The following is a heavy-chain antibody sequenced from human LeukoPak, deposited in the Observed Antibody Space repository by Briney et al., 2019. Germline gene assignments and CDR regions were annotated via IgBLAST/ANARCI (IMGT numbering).Heavy chain of an antibody. Sequence: ASVKVSCKASGYTFTSYGISWVRQAPGQGLEWVGRISAYNGNTNYAQKFQGRVTLTTDTSTSTAYMELRSLRSEDTAVYYCASFSLSQAFYGWGQGTMVTVSS. CDR1: GYTFTSYG. J-gene: IGHJ3*01. CDR2: ISAYNGNT. D-gene: IGHD2/OR15-2a*01. CDR3: ASFSLSQAFYG. V-gene: IGHV1-18*01.